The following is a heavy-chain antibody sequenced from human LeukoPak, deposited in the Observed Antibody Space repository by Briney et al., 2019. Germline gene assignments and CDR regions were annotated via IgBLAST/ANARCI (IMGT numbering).Heavy chain of an antibody. CDR1: GFTFDDYA. J-gene: IGHJ4*02. Sequence: GGSLRLSCAVSGFTFDDYAMHWVRQVPGKGLEWVSGINWNSDSIGYAESVKGRFTTSRDNAKTSLYLQMNSLRDEDTAFYYCAINGGGDSGYGNFDYWGQGTLVNVSS. CDR2: INWNSDSI. V-gene: IGHV3-9*01. D-gene: IGHD5-12*01. CDR3: AINGGGDSGYGNFDY.